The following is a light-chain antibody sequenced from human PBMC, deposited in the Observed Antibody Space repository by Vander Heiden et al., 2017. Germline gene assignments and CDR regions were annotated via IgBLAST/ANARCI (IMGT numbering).Light chain of an antibody. CDR3: RQVLQTSWT. CDR1: QSLLHSNGYNY. J-gene: IGKJ1*01. CDR2: LGS. Sequence: DIVMTQSPLSLPVTPGEPASISCRSSQSLLHSNGYNYLDWYLQRPGLSPQLLIYLGSNRASGVPDRFSGSGSGTDFTLKISSVEAEDVGVYYCRQVLQTSWTFGQGTRVEIK. V-gene: IGKV2-28*01.